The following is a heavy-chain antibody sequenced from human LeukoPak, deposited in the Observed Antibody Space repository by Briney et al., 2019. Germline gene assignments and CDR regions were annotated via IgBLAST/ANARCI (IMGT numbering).Heavy chain of an antibody. D-gene: IGHD6-6*01. CDR2: IYYSGST. Sequence: PSETLSLTCTVSGGSISSSSYYWGWIRQPPGKGLEWIGSIYYSGSTYYNPSLKSRVTISVDTSKNQFSLKLSSVTAADTAVYYCASLYLEYSSSYWFDPWGQGTLVTVSS. J-gene: IGHJ5*02. CDR3: ASLYLEYSSSYWFDP. V-gene: IGHV4-39*01. CDR1: GGSISSSSYY.